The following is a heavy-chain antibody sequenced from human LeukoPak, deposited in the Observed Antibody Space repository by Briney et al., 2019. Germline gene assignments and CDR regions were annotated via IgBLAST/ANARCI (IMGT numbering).Heavy chain of an antibody. D-gene: IGHD1-26*01. Sequence: GGSLRLSCAASGFTFSNYYMTWIRQAPGKGLEWVSYISSSGSTIYYADSVKGRFTISRDNAKNSLYLQMNSLRAEDTAVYFCARDRFSGSYPLDYWGQGTLVTVSS. CDR3: ARDRFSGSYPLDY. V-gene: IGHV3-11*01. J-gene: IGHJ4*02. CDR1: GFTFSNYY. CDR2: ISSSGSTI.